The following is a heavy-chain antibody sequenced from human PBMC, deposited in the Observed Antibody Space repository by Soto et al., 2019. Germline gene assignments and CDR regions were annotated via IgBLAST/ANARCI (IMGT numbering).Heavy chain of an antibody. CDR2: IWYDGSKK. Sequence: VRQAPGKGLEWVAVIWYDGSKKYYADSVKGRFTVARDDSKNTLYLQMNSLRVEDTAVYYCARDPGYSNYDFDYWGQGTLVTVSS. D-gene: IGHD5-12*01. CDR3: ARDPGYSNYDFDY. V-gene: IGHV3-33*01. J-gene: IGHJ4*02.